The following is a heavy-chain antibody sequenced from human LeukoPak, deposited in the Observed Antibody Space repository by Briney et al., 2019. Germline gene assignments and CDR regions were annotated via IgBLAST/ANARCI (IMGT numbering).Heavy chain of an antibody. CDR1: GGSFSGYY. D-gene: IGHD3-22*01. V-gene: IGHV4-31*11. CDR3: ARAAGHYYDSSGYYPGYYFDY. CDR2: IYYSGST. Sequence: PSETLSLTCAVYGGSFSGYYWSWIRQHPGKGLEWIGYIYYSGSTYYNPSLKSRVTISVDTSKNQFSLKLSSVTAADTAVYYCARAAGHYYDSSGYYPGYYFDYWGQGTLVTVSS. J-gene: IGHJ4*02.